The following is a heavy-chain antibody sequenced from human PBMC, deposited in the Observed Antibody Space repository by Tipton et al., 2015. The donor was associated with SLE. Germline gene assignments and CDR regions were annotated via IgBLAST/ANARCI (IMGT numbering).Heavy chain of an antibody. CDR3: AREVSGSYRGEDYYYGMDV. CDR1: GFTFSNYA. Sequence: SLRLSCAASGFTFSNYAMSWVRQAPGKGLEWVSAISGSGHSTYYADSVKGRFTISRDNSKNTLYLQMNSLRAEDTAVYYCAREVSGSYRGEDYYYGMDVWGQGTTVTVSS. D-gene: IGHD1-26*01. J-gene: IGHJ6*02. CDR2: ISGSGHST. V-gene: IGHV3-23*01.